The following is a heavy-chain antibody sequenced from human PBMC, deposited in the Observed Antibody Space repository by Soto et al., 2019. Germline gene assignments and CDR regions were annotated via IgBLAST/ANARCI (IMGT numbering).Heavy chain of an antibody. J-gene: IGHJ6*02. V-gene: IGHV3-72*01. CDR3: ARSAVLRFLEWLPDHYYYYGMDV. D-gene: IGHD3-3*01. CDR1: GFTFSDHY. CDR2: TRNKANSYTT. Sequence: PGGSLRPSCAASGFTFSDHYMDWVRQAPGKGLEWVGRTRNKANSYTTEYAASVKGRFTISRDDSKNSLYLQMNSLKTEDTAVYYCARSAVLRFLEWLPDHYYYYGMDVWGQGTTVTVS.